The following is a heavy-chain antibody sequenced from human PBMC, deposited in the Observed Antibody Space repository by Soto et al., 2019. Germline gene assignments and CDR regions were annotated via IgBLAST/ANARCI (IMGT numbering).Heavy chain of an antibody. CDR2: ISYDGSNK. J-gene: IGHJ4*02. V-gene: IGHV3-30-3*01. Sequence: PVASLRLSCEASVFIFSTYAMHWVRQAPGPGLEWVAVISYDGSNKYYADSVKGRFTISRDNSKNTLYLQMNSLRAEDTAVYYCARAARPYCGGDCYSPFDYWGQGT. CDR3: ARAARPYCGGDCYSPFDY. CDR1: VFIFSTYA. D-gene: IGHD2-21*02.